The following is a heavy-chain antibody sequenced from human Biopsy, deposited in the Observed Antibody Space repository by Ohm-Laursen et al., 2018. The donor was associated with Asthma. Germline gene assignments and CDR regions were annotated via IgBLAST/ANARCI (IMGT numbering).Heavy chain of an antibody. V-gene: IGHV4-39*01. CDR1: GGSITSSSYY. J-gene: IGHJ4*02. Sequence: SDTLSHTCAVSGGSITSSSYYWGWIRQPPGKGMEWIGSMYHSGSPYYHPSLKSRATISVDTSKNQLSLKMSSVTAADTAVYFCVRHQYSSSWSTFDYWGQGALVTVSS. D-gene: IGHD3-22*01. CDR3: VRHQYSSSWSTFDY. CDR2: MYHSGSP.